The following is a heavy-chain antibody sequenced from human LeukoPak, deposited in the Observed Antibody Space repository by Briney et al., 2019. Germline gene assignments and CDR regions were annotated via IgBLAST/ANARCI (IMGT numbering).Heavy chain of an antibody. CDR3: AKDGCPSCYFVYYYYGMDV. J-gene: IGHJ6*02. CDR1: GLTFSTSA. CDR2: ISGSGGIA. D-gene: IGHD2-2*01. Sequence: GGSLRLSCAPSGLTFSTSAMRWVRQAPGKGLEWVSSISGSGGIAYYADSVKGRFTISRDNSNNTLSLQMGGLRVEDTAVYYCAKDGCPSCYFVYYYYGMDVWGQGTTVTVSS. V-gene: IGHV3-23*01.